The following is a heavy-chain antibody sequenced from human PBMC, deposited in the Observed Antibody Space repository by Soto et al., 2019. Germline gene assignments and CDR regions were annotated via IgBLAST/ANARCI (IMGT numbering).Heavy chain of an antibody. CDR3: ARGVRQQPYYFDY. D-gene: IGHD6-13*01. CDR1: GGSISSYY. V-gene: IGHV4-59*01. CDR2: IYYSGST. Sequence: PSETLSLTCTVSGGSISSYYWSWIRQPPGKGLEWIGYIYYSGSTNYNPSLKSRVTISVDTSKNQFSLKLSSVTAADTAVYYCARGVRQQPYYFDYWGQGTLVTVSS. J-gene: IGHJ4*02.